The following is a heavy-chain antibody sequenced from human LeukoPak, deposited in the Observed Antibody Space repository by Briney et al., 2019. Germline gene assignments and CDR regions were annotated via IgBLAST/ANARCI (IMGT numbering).Heavy chain of an antibody. CDR2: ISWNSGTI. CDR1: GFILNDYA. Sequence: GGSLRLSCAASGFILNDYAMHWVRQAPGKGLEWVAGISWNSGTIAYADSVKGRFTISRDNAKNSLYLQMNSLRPEDMAFYFCAKVAAYSSGWYDYWGQGTLVTVSS. CDR3: AKVAAYSSGWYDY. D-gene: IGHD6-19*01. V-gene: IGHV3-9*03. J-gene: IGHJ4*02.